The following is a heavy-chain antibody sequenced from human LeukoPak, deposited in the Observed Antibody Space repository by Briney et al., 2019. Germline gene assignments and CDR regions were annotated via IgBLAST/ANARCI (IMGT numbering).Heavy chain of an antibody. J-gene: IGHJ3*02. D-gene: IGHD3-10*01. CDR2: ISWNSDNI. CDR1: GFTFGDFA. CDR3: AKDLNPGSYPTDAFDM. V-gene: IGHV3-9*01. Sequence: PGGSLRLSCAASGFTFGDFAMHWVRQPPWRGLEWVSGISWNSDNIGYVDSVEGRFTISRDNAKNSLYLQMNSLRPEDTALYYCAKDLNPGSYPTDAFDMWGQGTMVTVSS.